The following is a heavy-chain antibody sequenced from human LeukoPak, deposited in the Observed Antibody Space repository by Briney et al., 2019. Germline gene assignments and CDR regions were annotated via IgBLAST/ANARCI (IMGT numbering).Heavy chain of an antibody. D-gene: IGHD1-1*01. V-gene: IGHV3-21*01. J-gene: IGHJ4*02. CDR3: ARELAEGFDY. CDR2: ISSSSRYI. Sequence: GGSLRLSCAASGFTFDDYGMSWVRQAPGKGLEWVSSISSSSRYIYDGESVKGRFTISRDNAKNSLYLQMNSLRVEDTAVYYRARELAEGFDYWGQGTLVTVSS. CDR1: GFTFDDYG.